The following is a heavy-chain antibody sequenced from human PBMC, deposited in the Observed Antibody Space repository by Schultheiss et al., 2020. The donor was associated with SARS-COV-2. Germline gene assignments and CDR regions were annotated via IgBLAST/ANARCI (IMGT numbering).Heavy chain of an antibody. CDR2: ISSSSSYI. D-gene: IGHD6-19*01. Sequence: GESLKISCAASGFTFSSYSMNWVRQAPGKGLEWVSSISSSSSYIYYADSVKGRFTISRDSAKNSLYLQMNSLRAEDTAVYYCARDSGYSSGWSVYWGQGTLVTVSS. V-gene: IGHV3-21*01. J-gene: IGHJ4*02. CDR1: GFTFSSYS. CDR3: ARDSGYSSGWSVY.